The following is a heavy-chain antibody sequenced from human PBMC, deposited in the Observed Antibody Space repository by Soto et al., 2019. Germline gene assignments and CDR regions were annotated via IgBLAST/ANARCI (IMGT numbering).Heavy chain of an antibody. CDR3: AGESHYDILSDYYFSALFAP. D-gene: IGHD3-9*01. Sequence: ASVKVSCEAPGYTFNNTGLSWLLPAPGQGLEWMGWISAYNGNTNYAQKLQGRVTMTTDTSTSTAYMELRSLRSEDTAVYYCAGESHYDILSDYYFSALFAPPGQRSLVTVSA. CDR2: ISAYNGNT. V-gene: IGHV1-18*04. J-gene: IGHJ5*02. CDR1: GYTFNNTG.